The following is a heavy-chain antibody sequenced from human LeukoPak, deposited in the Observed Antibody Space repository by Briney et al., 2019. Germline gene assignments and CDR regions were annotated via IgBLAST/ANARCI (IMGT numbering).Heavy chain of an antibody. Sequence: ASVKVSCKASGYTFTGYYMHWVRPAPGQGLEWMGWTNPNSGGTNYAQKFQGWVTMTRDTSISTAYMELSRLRSDDTAVYYCARDNWNHNRFDYWGQGTLVTVSS. J-gene: IGHJ4*02. D-gene: IGHD1-20*01. CDR1: GYTFTGYY. V-gene: IGHV1-2*04. CDR3: ARDNWNHNRFDY. CDR2: TNPNSGGT.